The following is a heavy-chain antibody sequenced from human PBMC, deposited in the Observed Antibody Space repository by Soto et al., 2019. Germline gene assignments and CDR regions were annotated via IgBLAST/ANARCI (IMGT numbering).Heavy chain of an antibody. V-gene: IGHV1-18*01. J-gene: IGHJ4*02. CDR2: IGGYKGNT. D-gene: IGHD5-18*01. CDR1: GYTFTNYG. CDR3: APHTLDTGMPSGY. Sequence: QVQLVQSGAEVREPGASVKVSCKASGYTFTNYGVSWVRQAPGQGLEWMGWIGGYKGNTNYAQKLQGRVTLTTHTSTSTAYMELRSLRSDDTAVYYCAPHTLDTGMPSGYWGQGTLVTVAS.